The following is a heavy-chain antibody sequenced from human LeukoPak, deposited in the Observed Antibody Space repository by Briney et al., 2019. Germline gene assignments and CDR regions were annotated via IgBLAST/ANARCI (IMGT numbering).Heavy chain of an antibody. J-gene: IGHJ3*02. Sequence: GGSLRLSCAASGFTFSDYYVSWLRQAPGKGLEWVSYISSSGSTIYYADSVKGRFTISRDNAKNSLYLQMNSLRAEDTAVYYCARPKGIQLWLTAFDIWGQGTMVTVSS. V-gene: IGHV3-11*01. CDR2: ISSSGSTI. D-gene: IGHD5-18*01. CDR3: ARPKGIQLWLTAFDI. CDR1: GFTFSDYY.